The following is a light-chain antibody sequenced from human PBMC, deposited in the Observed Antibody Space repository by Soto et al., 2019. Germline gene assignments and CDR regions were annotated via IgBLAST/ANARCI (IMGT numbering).Light chain of an antibody. Sequence: EIVLTQSPCTLSLSPGERATLSCRASQSVSSTYLAWCQQKPGQAPRLLIYGASSRATGIPDRFSGSRSGTDFTLTISRLEPEDFAVYYCQHSGSSPITFGQGTRLEIK. J-gene: IGKJ5*01. V-gene: IGKV3-20*01. CDR1: QSVSSTY. CDR2: GAS. CDR3: QHSGSSPIT.